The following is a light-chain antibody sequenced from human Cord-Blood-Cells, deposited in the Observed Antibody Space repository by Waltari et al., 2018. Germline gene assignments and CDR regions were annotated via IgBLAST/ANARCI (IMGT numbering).Light chain of an antibody. CDR2: GKN. Sequence: SSELTQDPAVSVALGQTVRITCQGDSLRSYYASWYQQKPGQAPVLVIYGKNNRPSGNPDRFSGSSSGNTASLTITGAQAEDEADYYCNSRDSSGNHLLVFGGGTKLTVL. J-gene: IGLJ3*02. V-gene: IGLV3-19*01. CDR3: NSRDSSGNHLLV. CDR1: SLRSYY.